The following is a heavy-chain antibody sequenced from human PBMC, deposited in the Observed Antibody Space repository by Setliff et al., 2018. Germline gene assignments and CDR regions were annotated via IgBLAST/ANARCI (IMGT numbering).Heavy chain of an antibody. CDR1: GFIFSSF. CDR2: VSGSGMTR. D-gene: IGHD3-22*01. V-gene: IGHV3-23*01. CDR3: ARADSDSYYPYYFDF. J-gene: IGHJ4*02. Sequence: GSLRLSCAASGFIFSSFHWVRQAPGKGLQWVSSVSGSGMTRDYTDSVKGRFTVSRDSSQNKIHLQMDSLRAEDTGKYFCARADSDSYYPYYFDFWGQGVLVTVSS.